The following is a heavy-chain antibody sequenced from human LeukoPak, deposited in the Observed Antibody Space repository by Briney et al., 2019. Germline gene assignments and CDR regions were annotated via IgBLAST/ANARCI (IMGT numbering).Heavy chain of an antibody. Sequence: GSLRLSCVASGFSVSSKYMSWVRQAPGKGLEWIGEINHSGSTNYNPSLKSRVTISVDTSKNQFSLKPSSVTAADTAVYYCARGRLYCSSTSCYRPFDYWGQGTLVTVSS. D-gene: IGHD2-2*01. V-gene: IGHV4-34*01. J-gene: IGHJ4*02. CDR1: GFSVSSKY. CDR2: INHSGST. CDR3: ARGRLYCSSTSCYRPFDY.